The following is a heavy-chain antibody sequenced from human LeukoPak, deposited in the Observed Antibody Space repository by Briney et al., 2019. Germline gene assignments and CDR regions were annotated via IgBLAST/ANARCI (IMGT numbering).Heavy chain of an antibody. CDR2: IYYSGST. V-gene: IGHV4-59*08. J-gene: IGHJ5*02. CDR1: GGSISSYC. Sequence: SETLSLTCSVSGGSISSYCWSWIRQPPGKGLEWIGYIYYSGSTNYNPSLKCRVTISVDTSKNQFSLKLSSVTAADTAVYYCARASNSWWFDPWGQGTLVTVSS. D-gene: IGHD4-23*01. CDR3: ARASNSWWFDP.